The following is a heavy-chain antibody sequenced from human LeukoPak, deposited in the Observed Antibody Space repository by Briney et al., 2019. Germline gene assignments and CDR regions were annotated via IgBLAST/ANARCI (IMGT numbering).Heavy chain of an antibody. CDR1: GGTFSSYA. V-gene: IGHV1-69*04. D-gene: IGHD3-10*01. Sequence: SVKVSCKASGGTFSSYAISWVRQAPGQGLKWMGRIIPIFGIANYAQKFQGRVTITADKSTSTAYMELSSLRSEDTAVYYCARPSFGNYGMDVWGQGTTVTVSS. J-gene: IGHJ6*02. CDR2: IIPIFGIA. CDR3: ARPSFGNYGMDV.